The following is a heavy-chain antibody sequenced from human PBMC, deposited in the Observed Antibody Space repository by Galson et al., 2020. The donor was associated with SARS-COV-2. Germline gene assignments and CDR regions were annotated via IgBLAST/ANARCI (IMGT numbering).Heavy chain of an antibody. J-gene: IGHJ4*02. CDR2: ISGHNGKT. V-gene: IGHV1-18*01. CDR3: ARDGEGFEWLFSSNHPSSDY. CDR1: GYTFRNFG. Sequence: ASVKVSCKASGYTFRNFGISWVRQAPGQGLEWMGWISGHNGKTNYAQKFQDRVTLTTDTSTSTAYLYLRSLRSDGTAVYYCARDGEGFEWLFSSNHPSSDYWGQGTLVTVSS. D-gene: IGHD3-3*01.